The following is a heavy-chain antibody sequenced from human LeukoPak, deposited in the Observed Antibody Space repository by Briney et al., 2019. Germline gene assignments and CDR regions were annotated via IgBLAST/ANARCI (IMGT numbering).Heavy chain of an antibody. V-gene: IGHV3-48*01. CDR1: GFTFSSYS. J-gene: IGHJ4*02. CDR3: AVTYYYDSSGYSYKYFDY. Sequence: GGSLRLSCAASGFTFSSYSMNWVRQAPGKGLEGVSYISSSSSTIYYADSVKGRFTISRDNAKNSLYLQMNSLRPEDTAVYYCAVTYYYDSSGYSYKYFDYWGQGTLVTVSS. CDR2: ISSSSSTI. D-gene: IGHD3-22*01.